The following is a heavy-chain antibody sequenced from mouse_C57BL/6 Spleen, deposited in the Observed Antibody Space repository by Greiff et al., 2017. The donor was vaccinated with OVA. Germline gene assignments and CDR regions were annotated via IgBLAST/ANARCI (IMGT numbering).Heavy chain of an antibody. D-gene: IGHD1-1*01. CDR1: GFTFSDYG. Sequence: EVKLVESGGGLVKPGGSLKLSCAASGFTFSDYGMHWVRQAPEKGLEWVAYISSGSSTIYYADTVKGRFTISRDNAKNTLFLQMTSLRSEDTAMYYCARPPVVPMDYWGQGTSVTVSS. J-gene: IGHJ4*01. V-gene: IGHV5-17*01. CDR2: ISSGSSTI. CDR3: ARPPVVPMDY.